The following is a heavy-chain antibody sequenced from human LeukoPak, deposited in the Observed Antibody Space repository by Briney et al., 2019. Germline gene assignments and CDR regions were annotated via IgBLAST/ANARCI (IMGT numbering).Heavy chain of an antibody. J-gene: IGHJ4*02. V-gene: IGHV3-23*01. CDR2: ISGSGGSA. Sequence: GGSLRLSCAASGFTFSSYAMSWVRQAPGKGLEWVSAISGSGGSAYYADSVKGRFTISRDNSKNTLYLQMNSLRAEDTAVYYCLSTVTLRFFDYWGQGTLVTVSS. D-gene: IGHD4-17*01. CDR1: GFTFSSYA. CDR3: LSTVTLRFFDY.